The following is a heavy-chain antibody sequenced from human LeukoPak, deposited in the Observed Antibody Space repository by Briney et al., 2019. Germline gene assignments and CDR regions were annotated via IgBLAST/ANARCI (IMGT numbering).Heavy chain of an antibody. V-gene: IGHV3-23*01. CDR3: AKDDSMTLDHFDY. CDR2: INHSGGHK. D-gene: IGHD4-11*01. CDR1: GFTFNRNA. Sequence: GGSLRLSCVVSGFTFNRNAMSWVRQAPGKGLEWVSGINHSGGHKYYADSVKGRFTISRDNSKYTLYLQMNSLRAEDTAVYYCAKDDSMTLDHFDYWGQGTLVSVSS. J-gene: IGHJ4*02.